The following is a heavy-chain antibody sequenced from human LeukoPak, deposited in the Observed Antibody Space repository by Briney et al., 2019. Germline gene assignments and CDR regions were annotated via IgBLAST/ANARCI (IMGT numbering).Heavy chain of an antibody. V-gene: IGHV3-9*01. CDR3: AKDIEVFGSFDAFDI. D-gene: IGHD6-6*01. J-gene: IGHJ3*02. CDR2: ISWNSGSI. Sequence: GGSLRLSCAASGFTFSTYWMHWVRQAPGKGLEWVSGISWNSGSIGYADSVKGRFTISRDNAKNSLYLQMNSLRAEDTALYYCAKDIEVFGSFDAFDIWGQGTMVTVSS. CDR1: GFTFSTYW.